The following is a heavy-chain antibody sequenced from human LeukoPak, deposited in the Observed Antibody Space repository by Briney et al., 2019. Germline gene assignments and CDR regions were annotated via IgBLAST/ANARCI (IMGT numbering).Heavy chain of an antibody. CDR2: VNFDGTTT. D-gene: IGHD2-2*01. CDR3: TTHETEILGYCSTISCSPFDY. CDR1: GFTFSNYW. V-gene: IGHV3-74*01. Sequence: GGSLRLSCAASGFTFSNYWLHWVRQAPGKGLVWVSRVNFDGTTTNYADSVKGRLTISRDNTKTTLYLQMNSLRAEDTAVYYCTTHETEILGYCSTISCSPFDYWGQGTLVTVSS. J-gene: IGHJ4*02.